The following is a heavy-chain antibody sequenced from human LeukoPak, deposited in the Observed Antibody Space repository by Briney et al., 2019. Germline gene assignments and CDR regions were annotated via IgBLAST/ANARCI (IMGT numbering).Heavy chain of an antibody. D-gene: IGHD4-11*01. Sequence: SETLSLTCTVSGGSISSSSYYWGWIRQPPGTGQEWIGSIYYSGSTYYNPSLKSRVTISVDTSKNQFSLKLSSVTAADTAVYYCARPHYSDYDPWYFDLWGRGTLVTVSS. CDR1: GGSISSSSYY. CDR3: ARPHYSDYDPWYFDL. V-gene: IGHV4-39*01. CDR2: IYYSGST. J-gene: IGHJ2*01.